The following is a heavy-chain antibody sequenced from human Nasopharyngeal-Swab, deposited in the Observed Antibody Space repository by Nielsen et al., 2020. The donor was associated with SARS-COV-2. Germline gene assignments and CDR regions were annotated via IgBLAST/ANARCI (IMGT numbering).Heavy chain of an antibody. CDR3: ARDLELLTNYYALDY. Sequence: GGSLRLSCAPSGFTFNTYGMNWFRQAPGKGLKGISSIGDDNTIFYADSVKGRFTISRDNAKNSLYLQMNSLRDEDTAVYYCARDLELLTNYYALDYWGQGTLVTVSS. J-gene: IGHJ4*02. V-gene: IGHV3-48*02. CDR2: IGDDNTI. D-gene: IGHD3-9*01. CDR1: GFTFNTYG.